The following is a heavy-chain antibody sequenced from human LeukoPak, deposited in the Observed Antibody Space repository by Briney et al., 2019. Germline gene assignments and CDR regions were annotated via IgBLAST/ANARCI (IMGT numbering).Heavy chain of an antibody. V-gene: IGHV3-74*01. D-gene: IGHD2-21*01. CDR3: AKFLPTHIVVANYYFDY. CDR1: GFNFRNYW. Sequence: GGSLRLSCAASGFNFRNYWMHWVRQAPGKGLVWVSRINSDGSSTSYADSVKGRFTISRDNAENTLYLQMNSLRAEDTAVYYCAKFLPTHIVVANYYFDYWGQGTLVTVSS. J-gene: IGHJ4*02. CDR2: INSDGSST.